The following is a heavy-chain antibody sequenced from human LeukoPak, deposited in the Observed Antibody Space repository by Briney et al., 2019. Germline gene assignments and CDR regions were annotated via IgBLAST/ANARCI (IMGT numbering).Heavy chain of an antibody. CDR2: IWYDGSNK. J-gene: IGHJ1*01. CDR3: ARDAYYDILTGSIQGIQH. Sequence: PGGSLRLSCAASGFTFSSYGMHWVRQAPGKGLEWVAVIWYDGSNKYYADSVKGRLTISRDNSKNTLYLQMNSLRAEDTAVYYCARDAYYDILTGSIQGIQHWGQGTLVTVSS. D-gene: IGHD3-9*01. V-gene: IGHV3-33*01. CDR1: GFTFSSYG.